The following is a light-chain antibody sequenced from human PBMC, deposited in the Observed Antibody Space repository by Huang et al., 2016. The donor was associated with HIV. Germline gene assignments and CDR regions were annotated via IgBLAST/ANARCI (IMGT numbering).Light chain of an antibody. Sequence: EIVLTQSPATLSLSPGERATLSCRASQSVGGYLAWYQQKPCQAPRLLIYDTSTRATGIPARFSGSGSETDFTLTISSLEPEHFAVYYCQQPGSFGQGTKVDIK. CDR1: QSVGGY. CDR3: QQPGS. V-gene: IGKV3-11*01. J-gene: IGKJ2*01. CDR2: DTS.